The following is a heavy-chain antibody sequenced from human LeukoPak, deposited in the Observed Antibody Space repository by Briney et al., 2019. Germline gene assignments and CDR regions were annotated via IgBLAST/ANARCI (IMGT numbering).Heavy chain of an antibody. CDR3: VKRKSIFGVVIDYYFDY. CDR2: ISSNGGST. Sequence: GGSLRLSCLASGFTFSSYGMHWVRQAPGKGLEYVSAISSNGGSTYYADSVKGRFTISRDNSKNTLYLQMSSLRAEDTAVYYCVKRKSIFGVVIDYYFDYWDQGTLVTVSS. J-gene: IGHJ4*02. CDR1: GFTFSSYG. V-gene: IGHV3-64D*09. D-gene: IGHD3-3*01.